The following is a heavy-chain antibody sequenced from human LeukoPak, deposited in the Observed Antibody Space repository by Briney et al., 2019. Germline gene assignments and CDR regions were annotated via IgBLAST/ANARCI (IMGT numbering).Heavy chain of an antibody. D-gene: IGHD3-16*01. J-gene: IGHJ4*02. CDR2: IYWDDDK. V-gene: IGHV2-5*02. Sequence: ESSPTLVNPTQTLTLTCTFSGFSLSTSGVGVGWIRQPPGKALEWLAIIYWDDDKRYSPSLKSRLTITKDTSKSQVVLTMTNMDPVDTATYYCAHRRRGNTYGYVDYWGQGALVTVSS. CDR1: GFSLSTSGVG. CDR3: AHRRRGNTYGYVDY.